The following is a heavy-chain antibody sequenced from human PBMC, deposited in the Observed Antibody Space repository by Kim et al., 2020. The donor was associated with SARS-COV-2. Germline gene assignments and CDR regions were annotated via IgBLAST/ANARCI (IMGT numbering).Heavy chain of an antibody. CDR2: FNAYDADT. J-gene: IGHJ2*01. Sequence: ASVKVSCKASGYTLTGLSIHWLRQAPGQGLEWMGGFNAYDADTNYAQNLQDRLTMTKDTSTDTAYMELSSLRSDDTAVYYCARDTVFVGRDYFD. D-gene: IGHD2-15*01. V-gene: IGHV1-24*01. CDR1: GYTLTGLS. CDR3: ARDTVFVGRDYFD.